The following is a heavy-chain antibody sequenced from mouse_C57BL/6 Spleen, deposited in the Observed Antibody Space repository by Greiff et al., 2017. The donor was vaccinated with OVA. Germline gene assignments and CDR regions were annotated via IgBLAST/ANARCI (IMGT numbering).Heavy chain of an antibody. CDR2: IDPSDSET. CDR1: GYTFTSYW. D-gene: IGHD2-2*01. Sequence: VQLQQSGTVLARPGASVKMSCKTSGYTFTSYWMHWVKQRPIQGLEWIGNIDPSDSETHYNQKFKDKATLTVDKSSSTAYMQLSSLTSEDSAVYYCARDYGYDGFAYWGQGTLVTVSA. V-gene: IGHV1-52*01. J-gene: IGHJ3*01. CDR3: ARDYGYDGFAY.